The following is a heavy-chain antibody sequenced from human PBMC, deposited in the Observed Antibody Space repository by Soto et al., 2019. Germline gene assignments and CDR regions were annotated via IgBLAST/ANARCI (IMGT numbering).Heavy chain of an antibody. D-gene: IGHD5-18*01. CDR1: GFTFSSYA. Sequence: VGPLRLSCSASGFTFSSYAMHWFRQAPGKGLEWVAVISYDGSNKYYADSVKGRFTISRDNSKNTLYMQMNSLRAEDTAVYYCAREDRGYSYGSLGYCGQGALVTVSS. CDR2: ISYDGSNK. V-gene: IGHV3-30-3*01. CDR3: AREDRGYSYGSLGY. J-gene: IGHJ4*02.